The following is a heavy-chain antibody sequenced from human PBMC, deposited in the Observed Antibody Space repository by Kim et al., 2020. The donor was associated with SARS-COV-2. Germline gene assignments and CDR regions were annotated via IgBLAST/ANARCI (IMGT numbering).Heavy chain of an antibody. J-gene: IGHJ5*02. D-gene: IGHD3-3*01. Sequence: GGSLRLSCAASGFTFSSYSMNWVRQAPGKGLEWVSSISSSSSYIYYADSVKGRFTISRDNAKNSLYLQMNSLRAEDTAVYYCARVPPYYDFWSGYLTWGQGTLVTVSS. CDR3: ARVPPYYDFWSGYLT. CDR2: ISSSSSYI. V-gene: IGHV3-21*01. CDR1: GFTFSSYS.